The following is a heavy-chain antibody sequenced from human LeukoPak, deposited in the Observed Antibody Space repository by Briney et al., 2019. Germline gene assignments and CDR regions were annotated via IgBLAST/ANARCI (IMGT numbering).Heavy chain of an antibody. V-gene: IGHV5-51*01. CDR1: GYSFTSYW. J-gene: IGHJ4*02. D-gene: IGHD2-15*01. CDR3: ARRYCSGGSCYPSTYYFDY. Sequence: PGESLKISCKGSGYSFTSYWIGWVRQMPGKGLEWMGIIYPGDSDTRYSPSFQGQVTISADKSISTAYLQWSSLKASDTAMYYCARRYCSGGSCYPSTYYFDYWGQGTLVTVSS. CDR2: IYPGDSDT.